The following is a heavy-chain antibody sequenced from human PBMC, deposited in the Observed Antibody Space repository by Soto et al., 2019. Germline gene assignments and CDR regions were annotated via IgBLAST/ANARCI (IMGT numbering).Heavy chain of an antibody. V-gene: IGHV4-31*03. CDR2: IYYSGST. Sequence: QVQLQESGPGLVKPSQTLSLTCTVSGGSISSGGYYWSWIRQHPGKGLEWIGYIYYSGSTYYNPSLTRRVTLSVDPSKNQFALKLSSVTAADTAVYYCARADTIFGVVINPEYFQHWGQGTLVTVSS. J-gene: IGHJ1*01. D-gene: IGHD3-3*01. CDR3: ARADTIFGVVINPEYFQH. CDR1: GGSISSGGYY.